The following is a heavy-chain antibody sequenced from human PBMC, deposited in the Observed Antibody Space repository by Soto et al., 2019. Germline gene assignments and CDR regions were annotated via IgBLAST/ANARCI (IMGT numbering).Heavy chain of an antibody. D-gene: IGHD3-22*01. CDR1: GFTFYNYA. V-gene: IGHV3-23*01. Sequence: DVQLLESGGDLAQPGGSLRLSCEASGFTFYNYAMAWVRQAPGRRLEWVSGITSSGGTYYADAVKGRFTISRDNSENTLYLQMNSLRAEDTAVYYCAKGESSVSASYFDPWGQGTLVTVSS. CDR2: ITSSGGT. J-gene: IGHJ5*02. CDR3: AKGESSVSASYFDP.